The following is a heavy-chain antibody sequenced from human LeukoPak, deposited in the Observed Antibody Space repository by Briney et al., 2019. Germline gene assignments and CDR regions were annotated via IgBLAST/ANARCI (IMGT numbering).Heavy chain of an antibody. CDR1: GYTFTGYY. J-gene: IGHJ4*02. D-gene: IGHD3-10*01. Sequence: ASVKVSCKASGYTFTGYYIHWVRQAPGQGLEWMGWIHPNRGNTNYALEFQGRVTMTRDTSISTAFMELSRLKSDDTAVYYCARALLSQINYYFDYWGQGTLVTVSS. CDR3: ARALLSQINYYFDY. CDR2: IHPNRGNT. V-gene: IGHV1-2*02.